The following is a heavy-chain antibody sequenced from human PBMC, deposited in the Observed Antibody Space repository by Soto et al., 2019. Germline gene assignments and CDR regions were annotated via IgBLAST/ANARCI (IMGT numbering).Heavy chain of an antibody. CDR1: GGTINSGVYY. D-gene: IGHD3-22*01. J-gene: IGHJ4*02. Sequence: SETLSLTCTVSGGTINSGVYYWTWIRQNPGKGLECIGYIYYTGSATYNPSLRSRLTISVDTSKNQFSLRLTSVTAADTAVYYCARLRSSSGFRHFDYWGQGTPVTVSS. CDR2: IYYTGSA. CDR3: ARLRSSSGFRHFDY. V-gene: IGHV4-31*03.